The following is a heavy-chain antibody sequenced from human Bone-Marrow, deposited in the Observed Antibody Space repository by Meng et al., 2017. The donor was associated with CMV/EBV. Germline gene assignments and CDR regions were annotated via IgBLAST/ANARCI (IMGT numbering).Heavy chain of an antibody. CDR1: GFIFGDYA. D-gene: IGHD3-10*01. CDR2: IRSKPYGGTT. V-gene: IGHV3-49*04. Sequence: GESLKISCTGAGFIFGDYAMSWVRQAPGKGLEWVGFIRSKPYGGTTELAASVKGRFSISRDDSTSIAYLQMNSLKTEDTAIYYCTKPLRDPMVRGVIIPDYWGQRRLVTVSS. J-gene: IGHJ4*02. CDR3: TKPLRDPMVRGVIIPDY.